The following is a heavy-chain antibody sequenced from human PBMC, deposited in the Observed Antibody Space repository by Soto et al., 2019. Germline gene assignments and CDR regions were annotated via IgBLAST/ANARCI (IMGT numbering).Heavy chain of an antibody. CDR3: ARDLIAARPEAYYYYGRDV. V-gene: IGHV1-69*01. J-gene: IGHJ6*02. CDR1: GGTFSSYA. CDR2: IIPIFGTA. Sequence: QVQLVQSGAEVKKPGSSVKVSCKASGGTFSSYAISWVRQAPGQGLAWMGGIIPIFGTANYAQKFQGRVTITADESTSTAYMELSSLRSEDTAVYYCARDLIAARPEAYYYYGRDVWCQGTTVTVSS. D-gene: IGHD6-6*01.